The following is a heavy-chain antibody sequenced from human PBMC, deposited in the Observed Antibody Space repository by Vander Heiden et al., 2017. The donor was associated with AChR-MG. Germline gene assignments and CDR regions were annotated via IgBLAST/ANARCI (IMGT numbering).Heavy chain of an antibody. CDR2: MNPDSGNT. J-gene: IGHJ5*02. CDR1: GYTFTSND. Sequence: QVQLVQSGAEVKKPGASVKVSCKASGYTFTSNDINGVRQAPGQGLEGVGWMNPDSGNTGYAQRLQGRVSLTRETSINTAYMELSSLRFEDTAVYFCARGASPWGQGTLGTVSS. CDR3: ARGASP. V-gene: IGHV1-8*01.